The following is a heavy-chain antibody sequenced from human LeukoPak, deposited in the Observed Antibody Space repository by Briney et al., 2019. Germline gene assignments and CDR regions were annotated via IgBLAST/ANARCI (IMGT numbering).Heavy chain of an antibody. CDR2: IYHSGST. CDR1: GGSISANY. V-gene: IGHV4-59*12. D-gene: IGHD4-17*01. J-gene: IGHJ4*02. CDR3: ARDPGAYGDYSRFDY. Sequence: SETLSLTCTVSGGSISANYWNWIRQPPGKGLEWIGEIYHSGSTNYNPSLKSRVTISVDKSKNQFSLKLSSVTAADTAVYYCARDPGAYGDYSRFDYWGQGTLVTVSS.